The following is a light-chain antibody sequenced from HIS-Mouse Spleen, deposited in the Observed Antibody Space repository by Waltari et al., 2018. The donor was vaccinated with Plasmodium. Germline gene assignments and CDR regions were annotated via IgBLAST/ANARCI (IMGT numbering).Light chain of an antibody. CDR1: NSDVGGYNY. V-gene: IGLV2-11*01. J-gene: IGLJ2*01. CDR2: DVS. CDR3: CSYAGSYTLV. Sequence: SALTQPRSVSGSPGQSVTISCTGTNSDVGGYNYFSWYQQHPGKAPKLMIYDVSKRPSGVPDRFSGSKSGNTASLTISGLQAEDEADYYCCSYAGSYTLVFGGGTKLTVL.